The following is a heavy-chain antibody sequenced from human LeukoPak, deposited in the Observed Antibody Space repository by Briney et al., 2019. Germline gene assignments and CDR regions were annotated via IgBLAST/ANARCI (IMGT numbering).Heavy chain of an antibody. D-gene: IGHD4-11*01. CDR2: IRYDGSNK. Sequence: PGGSLRLSCAASGFTFSSYGMHWVRQAPGKGLEWVAFIRYDGSNKYYADSVKGRFTISRDNSKNTLYLQMNSLRAEDTAVYYCAKGRKPYSNYGGHMDVWGQGTTVTVSS. V-gene: IGHV3-30*02. CDR3: AKGRKPYSNYGGHMDV. J-gene: IGHJ6*02. CDR1: GFTFSSYG.